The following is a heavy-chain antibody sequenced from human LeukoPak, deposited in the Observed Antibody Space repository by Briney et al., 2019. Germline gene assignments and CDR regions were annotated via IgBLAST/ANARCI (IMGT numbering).Heavy chain of an antibody. CDR3: ATGFSATSHDGY. CDR2: IKQISNGGTT. Sequence: GGSLRLSCAASGFTFSSAWMTWVRQTPGKGLEWVGRIKQISNGGTTDYAAPVKDRFTISRDDSINTLYPQMNSLKTEDTAVYYCATGFSATSHDGYWGQGTLVTVSS. D-gene: IGHD1-26*01. J-gene: IGHJ4*02. V-gene: IGHV3-15*01. CDR1: GFTFSSAW.